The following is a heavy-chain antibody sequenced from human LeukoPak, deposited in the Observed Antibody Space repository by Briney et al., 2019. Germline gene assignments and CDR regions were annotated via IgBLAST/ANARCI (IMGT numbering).Heavy chain of an antibody. J-gene: IGHJ6*02. D-gene: IGHD5-18*01. CDR1: GGSISSYY. CDR3: ARDTAMGYYYYGMDV. CDR2: IYYSGST. V-gene: IGHV4-59*01. Sequence: SETLSLTCTVSGGSISSYYWSWIRQPPGKGLEWIGYIYYSGSTNYNPSLKSRVTISVDTSKNQFSLKLSSVTAADTAVYYCARDTAMGYYYYGMDVWGQGTTVTVSS.